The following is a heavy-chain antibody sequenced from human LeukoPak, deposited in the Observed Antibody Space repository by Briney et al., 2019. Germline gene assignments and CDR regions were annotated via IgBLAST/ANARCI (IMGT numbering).Heavy chain of an antibody. CDR2: ISGRGGST. J-gene: IGHJ4*02. CDR3: VKDRGTTTSTWYGAFDF. CDR1: GFTFSTDG. D-gene: IGHD2-15*01. Sequence: GGSLRLSCSASGFTFSTDGMSWVRQAPGKGLEWVSSISGRGGSTYSSGSVKGRFIISRDNSKNTLYLQMNNVRGEDTALYYCVKDRGTTTSTWYGAFDFWGQGALVTVSS. V-gene: IGHV3-23*01.